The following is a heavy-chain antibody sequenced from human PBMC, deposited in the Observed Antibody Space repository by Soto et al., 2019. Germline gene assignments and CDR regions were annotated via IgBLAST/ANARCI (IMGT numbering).Heavy chain of an antibody. J-gene: IGHJ6*02. Sequence: ASVKVSCKASGYTFTSYDINWVRQATGQGLEWMGWMNPNSGNTGYAQKFQGRVTMTRNTSISTAYMELSSLRSEDTAVYYCARDEDIAAAGHYYYYYYCRLAVWGQGTTVTVYS. V-gene: IGHV1-8*01. CDR3: ARDEDIAAAGHYYYYYYCRLAV. CDR1: GYTFTSYD. D-gene: IGHD6-13*01. CDR2: MNPNSGNT.